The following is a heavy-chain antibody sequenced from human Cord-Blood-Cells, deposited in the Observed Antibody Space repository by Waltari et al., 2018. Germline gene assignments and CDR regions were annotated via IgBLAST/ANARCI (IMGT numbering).Heavy chain of an antibody. J-gene: IGHJ4*02. Sequence: EVQLVESGGGLVQPGRSLRPSCAPSGFTFDVYAMHWVRQAPGKGLEWVSGISWNSGSIGYADSVKGRFTISRDNAKNSLYLQMNSLRAEDTALYYCAKEFSSSWYYFDYWGQGTLVTVSS. V-gene: IGHV3-9*01. D-gene: IGHD6-13*01. CDR1: GFTFDVYA. CDR3: AKEFSSSWYYFDY. CDR2: ISWNSGSI.